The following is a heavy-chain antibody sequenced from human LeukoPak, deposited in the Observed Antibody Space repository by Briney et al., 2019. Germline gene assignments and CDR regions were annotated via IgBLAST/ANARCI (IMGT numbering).Heavy chain of an antibody. CDR2: IYPGDSDT. J-gene: IGHJ4*02. D-gene: IGHD5-12*01. V-gene: IGHV5-51*01. CDR1: GYSFTNSW. Sequence: GESLKISCKGFGYSFTNSWIGWVRQMPGKGLVWMGNIYPGDSDTRYSPSFQGQVTISADKSISTAYLQWSGLKASDTAMYYCARHMTKYSGYDKRFDYWGQGTLVTVSS. CDR3: ARHMTKYSGYDKRFDY.